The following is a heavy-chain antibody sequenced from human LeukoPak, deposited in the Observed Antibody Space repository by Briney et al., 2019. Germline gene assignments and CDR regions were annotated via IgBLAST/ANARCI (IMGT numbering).Heavy chain of an antibody. D-gene: IGHD4-17*01. CDR3: TTEGTVTDWYFDL. CDR2: IKSKTDGGTT. Sequence: GGSLRLSCAASGFTFSNVWMSWARQAPGKGLEWVGRIKSKTDGGTTDYAAPVKGRFTISRDDSKNTLYLQMNSLKTEDTAVYYCTTEGTVTDWYFDLWGRGTLVTVSS. J-gene: IGHJ2*01. CDR1: GFTFSNVW. V-gene: IGHV3-15*01.